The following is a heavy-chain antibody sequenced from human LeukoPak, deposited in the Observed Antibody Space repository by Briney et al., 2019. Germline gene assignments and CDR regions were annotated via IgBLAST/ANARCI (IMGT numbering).Heavy chain of an antibody. CDR3: ASSLVVINAPFHY. V-gene: IGHV3-21*01. J-gene: IGHJ4*02. D-gene: IGHD3-22*01. CDR1: GFTFSSYS. CDR2: ISSSSSYI. Sequence: GGSLRLSCAASGFTFSSYSMNWVRQAPGKGLEWVSSISSSSSYIYYADSVKGRFTISRDNAKNSLYLQMNSLRAEDTAVYYCASSLVVINAPFHYWGQGTLVTVSS.